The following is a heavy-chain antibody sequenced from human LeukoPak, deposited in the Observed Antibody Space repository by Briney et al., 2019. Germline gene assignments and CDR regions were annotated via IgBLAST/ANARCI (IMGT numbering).Heavy chain of an antibody. CDR1: GASISGHY. D-gene: IGHD3-10*01. Sequence: PSETLSLTCTVSGASISGHYLTWIRQPPGKRLEWIGYISYIGSTNYNPSLKSRVTISVDTSKNQFSLKLSSVTAADTAVYYCATDKISINAFDMWGQGTLVTVSS. CDR2: ISYIGST. V-gene: IGHV4-59*11. J-gene: IGHJ3*02. CDR3: ATDKISINAFDM.